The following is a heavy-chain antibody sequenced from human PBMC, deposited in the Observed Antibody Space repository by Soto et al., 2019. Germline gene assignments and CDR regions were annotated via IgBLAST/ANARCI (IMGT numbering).Heavy chain of an antibody. D-gene: IGHD1-1*01. Sequence: GGSLRLSCAASGFTFSNAWMSWVRQAPGKGLEWVGRIKSKTDGGTTDYAAPVKGRFTISRDDSKNTLYLQMNSLKTEDTAVYYCTTELAAYPGAFDIWGQGTMVTVSS. CDR1: GFTFSNAW. V-gene: IGHV3-15*01. J-gene: IGHJ3*02. CDR2: IKSKTDGGTT. CDR3: TTELAAYPGAFDI.